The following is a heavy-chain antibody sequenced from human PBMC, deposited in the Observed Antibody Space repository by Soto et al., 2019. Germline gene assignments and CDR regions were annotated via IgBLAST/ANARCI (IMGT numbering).Heavy chain of an antibody. CDR1: GYTFTSYD. J-gene: IGHJ2*01. CDR3: AREITAYWYFDL. D-gene: IGHD3-16*01. Sequence: QVQLVQSGAEVKKPGASVKVSCKASGYTFTSYDINWVRQATGQGLEWKGWMNPNSGNTGYAQKFQGRVTMTRNTSISTAYMELSSLRSEDTAVYYCAREITAYWYFDLWGRGTLVTVSS. CDR2: MNPNSGNT. V-gene: IGHV1-8*01.